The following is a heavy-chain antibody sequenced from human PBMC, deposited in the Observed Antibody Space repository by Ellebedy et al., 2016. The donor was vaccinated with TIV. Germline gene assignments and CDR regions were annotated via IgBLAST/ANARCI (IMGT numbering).Heavy chain of an antibody. V-gene: IGHV4-59*05. Sequence: SETLSLTXTVSGGSISGYYWSWIRQPPGKGLEWIGSIYYSGSTYYNSSLKSRVTISVDTSKNQFSLKLRSVTAADTAVYYCARHAIDDVYNWFDPWGQGTLVAVSA. CDR2: IYYSGST. D-gene: IGHD3-3*01. CDR3: ARHAIDDVYNWFDP. CDR1: GGSISGYY. J-gene: IGHJ5*02.